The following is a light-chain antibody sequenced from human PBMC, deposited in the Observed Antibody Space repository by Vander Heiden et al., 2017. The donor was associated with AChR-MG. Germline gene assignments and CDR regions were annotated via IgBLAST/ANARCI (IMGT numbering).Light chain of an antibody. Sequence: QSVLPPSPSTSVTPGPWVTIPCSGTYSNIGTNSVVWYQQLPKTAPKVLIYGHSRRPSGVPDRFSASKSGTSASLAISGLQSEDEADYYCASWDYSFHGWVFGGGTRLTVL. CDR3: ASWDYSFHGWV. J-gene: IGLJ3*02. CDR1: YSNIGTNS. CDR2: GHS. V-gene: IGLV1-44*01.